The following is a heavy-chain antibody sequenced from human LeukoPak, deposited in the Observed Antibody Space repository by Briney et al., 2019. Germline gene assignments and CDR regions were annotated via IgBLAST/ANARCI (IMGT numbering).Heavy chain of an antibody. D-gene: IGHD4-17*01. CDR2: INPNSGDT. Sequence: VASVKVSCKASGYTFTGYYMHWVRQAPGQGLEWMGRINPNSGDTNYAQKFQGRVTMTRDTSISTAYMELSIVRSDDTAVYYCATTFDYGDFYRGQGTLVTVSS. CDR3: ATTFDYGDFY. J-gene: IGHJ4*02. CDR1: GYTFTGYY. V-gene: IGHV1-2*06.